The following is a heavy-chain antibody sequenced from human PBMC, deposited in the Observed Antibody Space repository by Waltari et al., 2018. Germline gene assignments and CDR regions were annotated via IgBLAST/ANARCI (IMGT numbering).Heavy chain of an antibody. CDR2: IYYSGST. CDR3: ARWPIDWSIFDI. Sequence: QLQLQESGPGLVKPSETLSLTCTVSGGSISSSSYYWGWIRQPPGKGLEWIGSIYYSGSTYYNPSLKSRVTISLDTSKNQFSLKLSSVTAADTAVYYCARWPIDWSIFDIWGQGTMVTVSS. J-gene: IGHJ3*02. V-gene: IGHV4-39*01. CDR1: GGSISSSSYY. D-gene: IGHD3-9*01.